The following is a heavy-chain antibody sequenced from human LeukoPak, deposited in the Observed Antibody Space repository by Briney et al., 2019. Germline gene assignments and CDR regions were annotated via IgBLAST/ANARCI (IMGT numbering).Heavy chain of an antibody. V-gene: IGHV4-34*01. J-gene: IGHJ6*02. CDR3: ARGYGDRERYALDV. CDR1: GGSFSGYY. CDR2: IIHTGGS. D-gene: IGHD4-17*01. Sequence: SETLSLTCAVSGGSFSGYYWSWIRQPPGKGLEWIGEIIHTGGSNNSPSLKSRVTMSLDTSKNHFSLKLSSVTAADTAVYYCARGYGDRERYALDVWGQGTTVTVSS.